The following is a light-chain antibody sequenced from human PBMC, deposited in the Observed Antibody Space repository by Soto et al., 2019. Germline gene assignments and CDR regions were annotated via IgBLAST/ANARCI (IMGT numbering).Light chain of an antibody. V-gene: IGKV2-28*01. J-gene: IGKJ5*01. CDR2: LAS. CDR3: MQALQTPNT. Sequence: DIVMTQSPLSLGVTHVDPASISFRSSQVLLYSDGDNYLDWYLQKPGQSPQLLIYLASNRASGVPARFSGSGSGTYFTLKISRVEAEDVGLYYCMQALQTPNTFGQGTRLEIK. CDR1: QVLLYSDGDNY.